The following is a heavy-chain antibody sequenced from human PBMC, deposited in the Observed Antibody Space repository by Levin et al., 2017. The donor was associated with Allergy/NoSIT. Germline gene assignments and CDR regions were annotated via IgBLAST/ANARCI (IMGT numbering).Heavy chain of an antibody. CDR3: ARFMSSTNTFDY. V-gene: IGHV3-7*01. CDR1: GFPVSRYW. D-gene: IGHD5/OR15-5a*01. Sequence: LSLTCAASGFPVSRYWISGGGADTGKGLEWVASIKQLGSEKYYVDSVKGRFTISRDNAKNSLYLQMSSLRAEDTAVYYCARFMSSTNTFDYWGQGTLVTVSS. CDR2: IKQLGSEK. J-gene: IGHJ4*02.